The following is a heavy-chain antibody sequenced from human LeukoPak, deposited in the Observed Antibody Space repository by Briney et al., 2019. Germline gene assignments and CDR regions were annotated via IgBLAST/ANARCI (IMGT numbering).Heavy chain of an antibody. CDR1: GFTFRSYG. J-gene: IGHJ6*02. Sequence: GGSLRLSCVAAGFTFRSYGMNWVRQAPGKGLGWVSGIYTNGRDTRYADSVKGRFTISRDNSKNTLYLQMHSLRVEDTAVYYCAHLVWEYVGGLDVWGQGTTVTVSS. CDR3: AHLVWEYVGGLDV. CDR2: IYTNGRDT. V-gene: IGHV3-23*05. D-gene: IGHD1-26*01.